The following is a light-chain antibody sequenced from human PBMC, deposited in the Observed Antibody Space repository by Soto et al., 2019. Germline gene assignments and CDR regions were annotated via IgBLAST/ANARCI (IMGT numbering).Light chain of an antibody. J-gene: IGKJ1*01. CDR1: QSVSNNY. CDR3: QQYSSLWT. Sequence: EIVFTQSPVTLSLSPGERATLSCRTSQSVSNNYLAWYQQKPGQAPRLLIYGASSRATGIPDRFSGSGSATDFTLSISRLEPEDFAVYYCQQYSSLWTFGQGTKVDIK. CDR2: GAS. V-gene: IGKV3-20*01.